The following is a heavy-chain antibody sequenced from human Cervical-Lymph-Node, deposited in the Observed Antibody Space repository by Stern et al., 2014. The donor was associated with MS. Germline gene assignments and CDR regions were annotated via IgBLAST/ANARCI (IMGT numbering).Heavy chain of an antibody. Sequence: EVQLVQSGAEVKKPGESLKISCKGSGYSFTSYWIGWVRQMPGKGLAWMGIIYPGDSDTRYSPSFQGQVTISADKSISTAYLQWSSLKASDTAMYYCARQRGYCSGGSCYNYYYGMDVWGQGTTVTVSS. J-gene: IGHJ6*02. CDR3: ARQRGYCSGGSCYNYYYGMDV. D-gene: IGHD2-15*01. CDR2: IYPGDSDT. V-gene: IGHV5-51*01. CDR1: GYSFTSYW.